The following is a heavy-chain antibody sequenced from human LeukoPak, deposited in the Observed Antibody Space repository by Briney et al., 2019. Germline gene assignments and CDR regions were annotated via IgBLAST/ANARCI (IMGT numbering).Heavy chain of an antibody. CDR1: GFIFRSYS. J-gene: IGHJ3*01. V-gene: IGHV3-48*02. D-gene: IGHD3-22*01. CDR3: ASHEAPYYYDSSGYYPYGAFDV. CDR2: ISGSGTSI. Sequence: GGSLRLSCAASGFIFRSYSMNWVRQAPGKGLEWLSYISGSGTSIYDADAVKGRLTISRDNAENSLYLQMNSLSDEDTAVHYCASHEAPYYYDSSGYYPYGAFDVWGRGTMVTVSS.